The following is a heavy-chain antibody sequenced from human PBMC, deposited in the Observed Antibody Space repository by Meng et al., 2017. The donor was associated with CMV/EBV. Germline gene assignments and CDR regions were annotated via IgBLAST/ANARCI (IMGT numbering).Heavy chain of an antibody. D-gene: IGHD6-13*01. CDR2: ISWNSGSI. CDR3: AKGGPSPIAAVGLVDY. J-gene: IGHJ4*02. CDR1: GFTFSSYS. Sequence: GGSLRLSCAASGFTFSSYSMNWVRQAPGKGLEWVSGISWNSGSIGYADSVKGRFTISRDNAKNSLYLQMNSLRAEDTALYYCAKGGPSPIAAVGLVDYWGQGTLVTVSS. V-gene: IGHV3-9*01.